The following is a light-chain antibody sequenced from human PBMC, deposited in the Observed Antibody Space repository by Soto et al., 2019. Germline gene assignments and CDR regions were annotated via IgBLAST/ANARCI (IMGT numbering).Light chain of an antibody. CDR3: QQYGSSPLT. V-gene: IGKV3-20*01. CDR1: QSLSNSY. Sequence: EIVLTQSPGTLSLSPGERATLSCRASQSLSNSYLAWHQQIPGQAPRLLIYGASSRAAGIPDRFSGSGSGTDFTLTISRLEPEDFAVYYCQQYGSSPLTFGGGTKVEIK. J-gene: IGKJ4*01. CDR2: GAS.